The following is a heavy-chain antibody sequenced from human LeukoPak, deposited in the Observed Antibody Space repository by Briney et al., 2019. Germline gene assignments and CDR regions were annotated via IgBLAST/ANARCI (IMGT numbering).Heavy chain of an antibody. D-gene: IGHD3-10*01. CDR1: GYTFTGYY. J-gene: IGHJ1*01. CDR2: INPNSGGT. CDR3: ARDFTGSGQFYPNAEYFQH. Sequence: GASVKVSCKASGYTFTGYYMHWVRQAPGQGLEWMGWINPNSGGTNYAQKFQGRVTMTRDTSISTAYMELSRLRSDDTAVYYCARDFTGSGQFYPNAEYFQHWGQGTLVTVSS. V-gene: IGHV1-2*02.